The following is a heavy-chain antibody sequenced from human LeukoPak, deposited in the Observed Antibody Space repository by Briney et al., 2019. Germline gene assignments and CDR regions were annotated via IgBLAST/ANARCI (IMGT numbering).Heavy chain of an antibody. V-gene: IGHV3-53*01. CDR2: THSSGGT. J-gene: IGHJ5*02. D-gene: IGHD4-17*01. Sequence: GGSLRLSCAASGFTGSHNYMSWVRQAPGKGLEWVSATHSSGGTYYADSVKGRFTISRDTSKNTLYLQINGLSVEDTAVYYCIVFGDSNHWGQGTLVTVSS. CDR3: IVFGDSNH. CDR1: GFTGSHNY.